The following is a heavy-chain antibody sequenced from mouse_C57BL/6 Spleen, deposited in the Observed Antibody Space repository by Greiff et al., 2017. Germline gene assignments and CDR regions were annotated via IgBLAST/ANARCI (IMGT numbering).Heavy chain of an antibody. V-gene: IGHV1-7*01. Sequence: VMLVESGAELAKPGASVKLSCKASGYTFTSYWMHWVKQRPGQGLEWIGYVNPSSGYTKYNQTFKDKATLTADKSSSTAYMQLSSMTYADAAVDYCARDGDDGAWFADWGQGTLVTVSA. CDR2: VNPSSGYT. D-gene: IGHD2-2*01. J-gene: IGHJ3*01. CDR3: ARDGDDGAWFAD. CDR1: GYTFTSYW.